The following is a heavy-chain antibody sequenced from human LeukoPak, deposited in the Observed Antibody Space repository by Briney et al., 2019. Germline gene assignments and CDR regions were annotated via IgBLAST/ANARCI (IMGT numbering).Heavy chain of an antibody. CDR1: GFTFSTYA. CDR2: ISFDGSNK. CDR3: ARDKAAAGTDAFDI. J-gene: IGHJ3*02. V-gene: IGHV3-30-3*01. Sequence: GRSLRLSCAASGFTFSTYAIHWVRQAPGKGLEWVAVISFDGSNKYYADSVKGRFTISRDNSKNTLYLQMNSLRAEDTAVYYCARDKAAAGTDAFDIWGQGTMVTVSS. D-gene: IGHD6-13*01.